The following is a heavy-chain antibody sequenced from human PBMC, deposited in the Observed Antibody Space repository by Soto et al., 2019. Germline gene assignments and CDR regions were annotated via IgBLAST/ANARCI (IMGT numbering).Heavy chain of an antibody. Sequence: SETLSLTCAVYGGSFSGYYWSWIRQPPGKGLEWIGEINHSGSTNYNPSLKSRVTISVDTSKNQFSLKLSSVTAADTAVYYCARGLGAYYYYYGMDVWGQGTAVTVSS. D-gene: IGHD3-10*01. J-gene: IGHJ6*02. CDR3: ARGLGAYYYYYGMDV. V-gene: IGHV4-34*01. CDR2: INHSGST. CDR1: GGSFSGYY.